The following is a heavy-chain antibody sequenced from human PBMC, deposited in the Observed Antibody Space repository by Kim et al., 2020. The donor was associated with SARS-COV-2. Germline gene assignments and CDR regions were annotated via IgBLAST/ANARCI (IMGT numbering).Heavy chain of an antibody. V-gene: IGHV4-39*02. J-gene: IGHJ4*03. Sequence: SETLSLTCTVSGDSINNRFYYWGWIRQAPGKGLEWIGSVYYTGTSDHNPSLKSRVSMSAETSRNHFSLRLSSVTAADTAIYYCVGHRPVGHGGYFDFWGQGTLVTVSS. CDR3: VGHRPVGHGGYFDF. CDR1: GDSINNRFYY. CDR2: VYYTGTS. D-gene: IGHD4-17*01.